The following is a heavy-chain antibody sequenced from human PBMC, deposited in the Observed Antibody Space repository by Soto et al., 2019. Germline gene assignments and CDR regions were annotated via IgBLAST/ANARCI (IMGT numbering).Heavy chain of an antibody. V-gene: IGHV3-43*01. CDR1: GFTFDDYT. CDR3: AKAMTVGGVVVFNYGMEV. D-gene: IGHD3-3*01. Sequence: GGSLRLSCAASGFTFDDYTMHWVRQAPGKGLEWVSLISWDGGSTYYADSVKGRFTISRDNSKNSLYLQMNSLRTEDTALYYCAKAMTVGGVVVFNYGMEVWGQGTTVTVSS. CDR2: ISWDGGST. J-gene: IGHJ6*02.